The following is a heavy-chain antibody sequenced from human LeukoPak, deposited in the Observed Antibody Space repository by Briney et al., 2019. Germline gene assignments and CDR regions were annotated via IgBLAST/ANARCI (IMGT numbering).Heavy chain of an antibody. J-gene: IGHJ6*02. V-gene: IGHV1-8*01. CDR3: ARGYSSSWYYYYGMDV. D-gene: IGHD6-13*01. CDR1: GYTFTNND. Sequence: ASVKVSCKASGYTFTNNDINWVRQATGQGIEWMGWVSPDSGDTGYAQKFQGRVTMTRNTSISTAYMELSSLRSEDTAVYYCARGYSSSWYYYYGMDVWGQGTTVTVSS. CDR2: VSPDSGDT.